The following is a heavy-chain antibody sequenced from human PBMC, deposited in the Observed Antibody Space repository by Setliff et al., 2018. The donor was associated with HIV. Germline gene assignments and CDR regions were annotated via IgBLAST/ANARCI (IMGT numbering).Heavy chain of an antibody. Sequence: GESLTISCTASGFSFGDFALNWVRQAPGKGLEWIGFIRAKAHGGTTEYAASVRGRFTIPRDDSESIAYLQMNSLNTEDTAMYYCTRDSGTESGSPWWYFALWGRGTLVTVSS. J-gene: IGHJ2*01. D-gene: IGHD1-26*01. CDR1: GFSFGDFA. CDR2: IRAKAHGGTT. V-gene: IGHV3-49*04. CDR3: TRDSGTESGSPWWYFAL.